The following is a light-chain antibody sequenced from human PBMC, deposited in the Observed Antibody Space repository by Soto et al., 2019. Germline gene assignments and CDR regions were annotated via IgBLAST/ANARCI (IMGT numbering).Light chain of an antibody. CDR2: GAS. CDR1: QSVRSN. V-gene: IGKV3D-15*02. Sequence: TVMTQSPATLPVSPEERATLSCRASQSVRSNLAWYQQKPGQAPRLLIYGASSRATGIPDRFSGSGSGTDFTLTVSRLEPEDFAVYHCQQYETSPFTFGGGTKVDIK. J-gene: IGKJ4*01. CDR3: QQYETSPFT.